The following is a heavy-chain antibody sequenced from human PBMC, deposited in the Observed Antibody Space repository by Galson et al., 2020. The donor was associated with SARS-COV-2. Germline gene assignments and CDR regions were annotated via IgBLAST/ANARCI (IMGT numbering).Heavy chain of an antibody. CDR1: GFTFGDYA. CDR3: TRDDFWSGYVDY. CDR2: IRSKAYGGTT. Sequence: GESLKISCTASGFTFGDYAMSWFRQAPGKGLEWVGFIRSKAYGGTTEYAASVKGRFTISRDDSKSIAYLQMNSLKTEDTAVYYCTRDDFWSGYVDYWSQGTRVTVSP. D-gene: IGHD3-3*01. V-gene: IGHV3-49*03. J-gene: IGHJ4*02.